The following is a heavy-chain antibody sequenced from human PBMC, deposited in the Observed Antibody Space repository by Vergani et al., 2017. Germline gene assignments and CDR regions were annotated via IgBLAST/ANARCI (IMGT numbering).Heavy chain of an antibody. D-gene: IGHD2-15*01. V-gene: IGHV1-18*01. Sequence: QVQLVQSGAEVKKPGASVKVSCKASGYTFTSYGISWVRQAPGQGLEWMGWISAYNGNTNYAQKLQGRVTMTTDTSTSTAYMELRSLRSDDTAVYYCATDSSRVVVAATVAFDIWGQGTMVTVSS. J-gene: IGHJ3*02. CDR1: GYTFTSYG. CDR2: ISAYNGNT. CDR3: ATDSSRVVVAATVAFDI.